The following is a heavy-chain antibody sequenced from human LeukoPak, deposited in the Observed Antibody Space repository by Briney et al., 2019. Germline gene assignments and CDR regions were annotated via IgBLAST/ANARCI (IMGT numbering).Heavy chain of an antibody. Sequence: PSETLSLTCTVSGGSISSYYWSWIRQPPGKGLEWIGHIYYSGSTNYNPSLKSRVTISVDTSKNQFSLKLSSVTAADTAVYYCARETIAAAGIDWFDPWGQGTLVTVSS. CDR2: IYYSGST. V-gene: IGHV4-59*01. D-gene: IGHD6-13*01. J-gene: IGHJ5*02. CDR1: GGSISSYY. CDR3: ARETIAAAGIDWFDP.